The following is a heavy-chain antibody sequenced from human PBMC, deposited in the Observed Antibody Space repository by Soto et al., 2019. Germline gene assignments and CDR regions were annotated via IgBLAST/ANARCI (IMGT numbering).Heavy chain of an antibody. J-gene: IGHJ1*01. D-gene: IGHD3-10*01. CDR3: ARGGDPGGYLAEYFQH. V-gene: IGHV3-33*01. CDR1: GFTFSSYG. Sequence: GESLKISCAASGFTFSSYGMHWVRQAPGKGLEWVAVIWYDGSNKYYADSVKGRFTISRDNSKNTLYLQMNSLRAEDTAVYYCARGGDPGGYLAEYFQHWGQGTLVTVSS. CDR2: IWYDGSNK.